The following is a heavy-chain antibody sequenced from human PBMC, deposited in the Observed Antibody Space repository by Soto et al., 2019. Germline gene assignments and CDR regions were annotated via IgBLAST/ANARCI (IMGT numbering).Heavy chain of an antibody. CDR1: GGSSSNYY. Sequence: SETLSLTCTVSGGSSSNYYWSWIRQPPGKGLEWIGYIYYSGSTYYNPSLESRVAISLDTSRSQFSLTLHSVTAADTAIYYCARDRHNNFFDPWGQGTLVTVSS. J-gene: IGHJ5*02. D-gene: IGHD3-16*02. CDR3: ARDRHNNFFDP. V-gene: IGHV4-59*06. CDR2: IYYSGST.